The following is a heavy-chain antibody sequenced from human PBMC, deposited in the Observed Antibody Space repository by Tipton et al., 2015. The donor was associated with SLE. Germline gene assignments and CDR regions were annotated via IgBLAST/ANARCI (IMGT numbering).Heavy chain of an antibody. CDR3: ARPGSPFWSGYPFDY. J-gene: IGHJ4*02. CDR2: INHSGST. Sequence: TLSLTCAVYGGSFSAYYWSWIRQPPGKGLEWIGEINHSGSTNYNPSLKSRVTISVDTSKYQFSLKLSSVTAADTALYYCARPGSPFWSGYPFDYWGQGTLVTVSS. V-gene: IGHV4-34*01. CDR1: GGSFSAYY. D-gene: IGHD3-3*01.